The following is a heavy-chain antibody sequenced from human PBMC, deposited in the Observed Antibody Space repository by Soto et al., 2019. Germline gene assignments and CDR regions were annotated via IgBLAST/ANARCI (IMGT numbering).Heavy chain of an antibody. CDR3: ARAYCSSTSCYAPRYFDL. J-gene: IGHJ2*01. CDR1: GGSISSYY. D-gene: IGHD2-2*01. V-gene: IGHV4-59*01. CDR2: IYYSGST. Sequence: QVQLQESGPGLVKPSETLSLTCTVSGGSISSYYWSWIRQPPGKGLEWIGYIYYSGSTNYNPSLKSRVTISVDTSKNPFSLKLSSVTAADTAVYYCARAYCSSTSCYAPRYFDLWGRGTLVTVSS.